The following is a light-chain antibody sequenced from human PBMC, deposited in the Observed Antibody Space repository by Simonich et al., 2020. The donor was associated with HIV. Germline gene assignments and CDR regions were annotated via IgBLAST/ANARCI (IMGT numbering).Light chain of an antibody. J-gene: IGKJ2*01. Sequence: DIQMTQSPSSLSSSVGDRITITFRSSQSISIYLNWYQQKPGKAPKLLIYAASNLQSGVPSRFSGSGSGTDSTLTISSLQPEDFATYYCQQSYSTPYTFGQGTKLEIK. CDR2: AAS. CDR3: QQSYSTPYT. CDR1: QSISIY. V-gene: IGKV1-39*01.